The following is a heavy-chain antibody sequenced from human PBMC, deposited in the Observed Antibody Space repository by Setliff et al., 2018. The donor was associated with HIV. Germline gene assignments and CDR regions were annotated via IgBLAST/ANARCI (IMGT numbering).Heavy chain of an antibody. CDR3: AKKTAAYTSGSWLHY. Sequence: GGSLRLSCAASGFMFSDYAMSWVRQVPGKGLEWVSIISGSGGSTYYADSVKGRFVISREKSKSTLYLQMNSLRAEDTAVYYCAKKTAAYTSGSWLHYWGQGTLVTVSS. D-gene: IGHD3-10*01. CDR1: GFMFSDYA. V-gene: IGHV3-23*01. CDR2: ISGSGGST. J-gene: IGHJ4*02.